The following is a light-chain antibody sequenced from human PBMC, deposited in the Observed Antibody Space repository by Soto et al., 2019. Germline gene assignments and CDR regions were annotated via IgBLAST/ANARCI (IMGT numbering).Light chain of an antibody. CDR1: QVVAGTF. V-gene: IGKV3-20*01. Sequence: ETVMTQSPATLSVSPGERVTLSCRASQVVAGTFLAWYQQKPGQAPRLLIYGASSRATGIPDRFSGSGSGTDFSLTISRLEPEDFAVYYCQQYGDSPRTFGQGTKVEIK. CDR2: GAS. J-gene: IGKJ1*01. CDR3: QQYGDSPRT.